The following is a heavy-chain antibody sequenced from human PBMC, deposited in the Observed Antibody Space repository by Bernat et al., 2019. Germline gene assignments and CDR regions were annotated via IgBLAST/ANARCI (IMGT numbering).Heavy chain of an antibody. CDR3: AKDRGYRYFDL. V-gene: IGHV3-33*06. J-gene: IGHJ2*01. D-gene: IGHD2-2*02. CDR2: IWYDGSNE. CDR1: GFTFSHYG. Sequence: QVQLVESGGGVVQPGRSLRLSCAASGFTFSHYGMHWARQAPGMGLEWVASIWYDGSNEQYADSVKGRFTISRDNSKNTLYVQMNSLRVEDTAVYYCAKDRGYRYFDLWGRGTLVTVSS.